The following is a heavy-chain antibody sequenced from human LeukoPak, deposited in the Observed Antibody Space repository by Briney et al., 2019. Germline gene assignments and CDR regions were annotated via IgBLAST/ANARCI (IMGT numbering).Heavy chain of an antibody. CDR1: GGSISSYY. J-gene: IGHJ4*02. V-gene: IGHV4-59*01. CDR3: ARGSGSGYPFDY. CDR2: IYYSGST. D-gene: IGHD3-22*01. Sequence: SETLSLICTVSGGSISSYYWSWIRQPPGKGLEWIGYIYYSGSTNYNPSLKSRVTISVDTSKNQFSLKLSSVTAADTAVYYCARGSGSGYPFDYWGQGTLVTVSS.